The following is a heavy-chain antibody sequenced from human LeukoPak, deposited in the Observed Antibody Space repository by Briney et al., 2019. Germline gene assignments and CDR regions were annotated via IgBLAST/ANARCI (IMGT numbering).Heavy chain of an antibody. J-gene: IGHJ6*03. D-gene: IGHD4/OR15-4a*01. CDR3: ARGGYGAHYYYYYYMDV. CDR1: GFTFNNYA. CDR2: ISYDGRSE. V-gene: IGHV3-30*15. Sequence: PGGSLRLSCAASGFTFNNYAMHWVRQAPGRGLGWVALISYDGRSEYYADSVKGRFTISRDSSKNTLFLQMSSLRIEDTAVYYCARGGYGAHYYYYYYMDVWGKGTSDTVSS.